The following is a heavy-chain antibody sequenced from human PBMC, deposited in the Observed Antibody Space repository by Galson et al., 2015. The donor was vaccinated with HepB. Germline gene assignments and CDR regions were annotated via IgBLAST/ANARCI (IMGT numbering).Heavy chain of an antibody. J-gene: IGHJ4*02. CDR3: ARKPKYSSGWYFFDY. D-gene: IGHD6-19*01. Sequence: QSGAEVKKPGESLKISCKGSGYSFTDYWIGWVRQMPGKGLEWMGIIYAGDSDTKYNPSFQGQVTISADKSISTAYLQWSSLKASDTAMYYCARKPKYSSGWYFFDYWGQGTLVTVSS. CDR1: GYSFTDYW. CDR2: IYAGDSDT. V-gene: IGHV5-51*01.